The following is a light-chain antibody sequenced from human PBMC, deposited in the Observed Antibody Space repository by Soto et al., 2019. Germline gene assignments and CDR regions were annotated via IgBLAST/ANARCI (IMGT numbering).Light chain of an antibody. CDR3: QHYYNLPVS. J-gene: IGKJ3*01. CDR1: QDIANY. Sequence: DIQMTQSPSSLSASVGDRVTLTCQASQDIANYLSWYQQKPGKAPKLQIYDATNLQTGVPSRFRGSVSGTHFTFTITGLHSGDIAAYYCQHYYNLPVSVGPGTTVDIK. V-gene: IGKV1-33*01. CDR2: DAT.